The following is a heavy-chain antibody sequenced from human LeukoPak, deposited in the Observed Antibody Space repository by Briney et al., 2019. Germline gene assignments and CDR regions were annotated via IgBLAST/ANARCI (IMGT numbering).Heavy chain of an antibody. V-gene: IGHV3-21*01. Sequence: ETLSLTCAVYGGSFSGYYWSWIRQPPGKGLEWVSSISSSSSYIYYADSVKGRFTISRDNAKNSLYLQMNSLRAEDTAVYYCARASYYYDSSGYFPHDYWGQGTLVTVSS. CDR2: ISSSSSYI. D-gene: IGHD3-22*01. J-gene: IGHJ4*02. CDR3: ARASYYYDSSGYFPHDY. CDR1: GGSFSGYY.